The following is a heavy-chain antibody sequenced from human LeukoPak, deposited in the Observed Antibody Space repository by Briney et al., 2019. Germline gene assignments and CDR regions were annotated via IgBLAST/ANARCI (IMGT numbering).Heavy chain of an antibody. CDR1: GYTLIELS. V-gene: IGHV1-24*01. D-gene: IGHD3-16*01. J-gene: IGHJ3*01. CDR2: FDSTDGET. CDR3: ATPARNYVWGGAFDV. Sequence: RASLKVSCKVSGYTLIELSMNWVRQAPGKGLEWMGGFDSTDGETIYAQKFKGRVTMTEDTSTNTVYMELSSLRSEDTAVYYCATPARNYVWGGAFDVWGQGTRVCVSS.